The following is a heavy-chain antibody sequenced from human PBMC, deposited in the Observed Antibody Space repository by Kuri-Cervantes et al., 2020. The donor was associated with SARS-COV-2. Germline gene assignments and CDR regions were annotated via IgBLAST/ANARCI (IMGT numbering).Heavy chain of an antibody. V-gene: IGHV4-59*08. J-gene: IGHJ4*02. CDR1: GGSISSYY. CDR2: IYYSGST. D-gene: IGHD6-19*01. CDR3: ARLAVAEEVDY. Sequence: GSLRLSCTVSGGSISSYYWSWIRQPPGKGLEWIGYIYYSGSTNYNPSLKSRVTISVDTSKNQFSLKLSSVTAADTAVYYCARLAVAEEVDYWGQGTLVTVSS.